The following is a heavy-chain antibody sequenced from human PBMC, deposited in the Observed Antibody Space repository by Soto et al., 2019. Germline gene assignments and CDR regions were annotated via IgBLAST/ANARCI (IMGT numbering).Heavy chain of an antibody. CDR2: INHSGST. CDR3: AREEGDLDY. V-gene: IGHV4-34*01. J-gene: IGHJ4*02. CDR1: GGSFSGYY. Sequence: ASETLSLTCAVYGGSFSGYYWSWIRQPPGKGLEWIGEINHSGSTNYNPSLKSRVTISVDTSKNQFSLKLSSVTAADTAVYYCAREEGDLDYWGRGTLVTVSS.